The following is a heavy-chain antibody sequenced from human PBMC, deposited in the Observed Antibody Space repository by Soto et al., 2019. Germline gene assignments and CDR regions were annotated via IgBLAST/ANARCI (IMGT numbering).Heavy chain of an antibody. J-gene: IGHJ6*02. V-gene: IGHV4-4*02. CDR1: GGSISSSNW. CDR3: ARVSYCSSTSCVYGMDV. CDR2: IYHSGST. D-gene: IGHD2-2*01. Sequence: PSETLSLTCAVSGGSISSSNWWSWVRQPPGKGLEWIGEIYHSGSTNYNPTLKSRVTISVDKSKNQFSLKLSSVTAADTAVYYCARVSYCSSTSCVYGMDVWGQGTTVTVSS.